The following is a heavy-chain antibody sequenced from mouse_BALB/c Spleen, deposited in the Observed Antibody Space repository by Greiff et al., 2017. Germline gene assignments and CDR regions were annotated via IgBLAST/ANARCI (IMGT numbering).Heavy chain of an antibody. V-gene: IGHV5-6-4*01. CDR1: GFTFSSYT. J-gene: IGHJ3*01. CDR3: TRDPPYGNSSWFAY. Sequence: EVQLVESGGGLVKPGGSLKLSCAASGFTFSSYTMSWVRQTPEKRLEWVATISSGGSYTYYPDSVKGRFTISRDNAKNTLYLQMSSLKSEDTAMYYCTRDPPYGNSSWFAYWGQGTLVTVSA. CDR2: ISSGGSYT. D-gene: IGHD2-1*01.